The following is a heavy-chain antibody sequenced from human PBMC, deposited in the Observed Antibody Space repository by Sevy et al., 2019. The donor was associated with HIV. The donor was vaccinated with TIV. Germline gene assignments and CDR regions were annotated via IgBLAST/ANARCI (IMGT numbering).Heavy chain of an antibody. Sequence: GGSLRLSCAASGFTFNKYNMNWVRQAPGKGLEWVSTITGYSTDIYYADSVKGRFTLSRDDAKNSLYLQMNGLRAEDTAIYYCARAEQTYFFDYWGQGTLVTVSS. CDR3: ARAEQTYFFDY. V-gene: IGHV3-21*06. J-gene: IGHJ4*02. CDR2: ITGYSTDI. CDR1: GFTFNKYN.